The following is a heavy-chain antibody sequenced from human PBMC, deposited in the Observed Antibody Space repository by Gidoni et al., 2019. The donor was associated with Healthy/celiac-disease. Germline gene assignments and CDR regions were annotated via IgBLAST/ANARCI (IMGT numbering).Heavy chain of an antibody. CDR1: GFTVSSNY. Sequence: EVQLVESGGGWVQPGGSLSISCAASGFTVSSNYMSWVSQAPGKGLEWVSVIYSGGSTYYADSVKGRFTISRDNSKNTLYLQMNSLRAEDTAVYYCARVWGIVATPYYFDYWGQGTLVTVSS. J-gene: IGHJ4*02. D-gene: IGHD5-12*01. CDR2: IYSGGST. V-gene: IGHV3-66*01. CDR3: ARVWGIVATPYYFDY.